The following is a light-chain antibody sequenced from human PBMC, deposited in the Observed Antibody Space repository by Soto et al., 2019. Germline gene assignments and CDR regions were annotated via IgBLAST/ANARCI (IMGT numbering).Light chain of an antibody. V-gene: IGLV2-11*01. Sequence: QSVLIQPRSVSGSPGQSATISCTGTSSDVGGYNYVSWYQQHPGKAPKLMIYDVSERPSGVPDRFSGSKSGNTASLTISGLQAEDEADYYCCSYAGSFYVFGTGTKVTVL. CDR1: SSDVGGYNY. CDR3: CSYAGSFYV. J-gene: IGLJ1*01. CDR2: DVS.